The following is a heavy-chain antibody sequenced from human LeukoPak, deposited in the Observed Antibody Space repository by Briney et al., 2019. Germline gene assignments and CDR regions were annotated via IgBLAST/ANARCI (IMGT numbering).Heavy chain of an antibody. CDR1: GFTFIRYG. CDR2: IQDKGIDK. J-gene: IGHJ4*02. D-gene: IGHD5/OR15-5a*01. CDR3: ARDSRVWAFDY. Sequence: GGSLRLSCEASGFTFIRYGFHWVRQAPGKGLEWVAYIQDKGIDKSYVDSVRGRFTISRDDSKSTLYLHMSGLRAEDTGVYYCARDSRVWAFDYWGQGILVTVAS. V-gene: IGHV3-30*02.